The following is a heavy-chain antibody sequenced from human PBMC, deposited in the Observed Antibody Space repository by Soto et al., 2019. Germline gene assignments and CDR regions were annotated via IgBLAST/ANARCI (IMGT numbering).Heavy chain of an antibody. CDR2: ISYDGSNK. V-gene: IGHV3-30*18. CDR3: AKASVVVIFYYYYGMDV. Sequence: GGCLRLSCAASGFTFSSYGMHWVRQAPGKGLEWVAVISYDGSNKYYADSVKGRFTISRDNSKNTLYLQMNSLRAEDTAVYYCAKASVVVIFYYYYGMDVWGQGTTVTVSS. D-gene: IGHD3-22*01. J-gene: IGHJ6*02. CDR1: GFTFSSYG.